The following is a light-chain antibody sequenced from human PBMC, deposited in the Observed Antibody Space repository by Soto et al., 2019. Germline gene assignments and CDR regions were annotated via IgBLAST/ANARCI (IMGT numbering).Light chain of an antibody. J-gene: IGLJ1*01. V-gene: IGLV2-14*03. CDR1: SSDVGGYNY. CDR2: DVS. Sequence: QSVLTQPASVSGSPGEWITISCTGTSSDVGGYNYISWYQQHPGKAPKLMISDVSNRPSGVSDRFSGSKSGNTASLTISGLQAEDEADYYCSSYTSSSTLYVFGTGTKVTVL. CDR3: SSYTSSSTLYV.